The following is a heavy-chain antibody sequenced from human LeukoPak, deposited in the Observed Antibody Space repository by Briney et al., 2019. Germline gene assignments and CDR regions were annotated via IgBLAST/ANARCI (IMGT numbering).Heavy chain of an antibody. CDR1: GYSISTISYY. D-gene: IGHD3-9*01. CDR2: IYYTGST. V-gene: IGHV4-39*01. CDR3: ARHDGRIYYDILTYFDY. Sequence: SETLSLTCRVSGYSISTISYYWGWIRQAPGKGLEWIGSIYYTGSTHYNPSLKSRVTISVDTSKSQFSLDLSSVTAADTAVYYCARHDGRIYYDILTYFDYWAQGILVTVSS. J-gene: IGHJ4*02.